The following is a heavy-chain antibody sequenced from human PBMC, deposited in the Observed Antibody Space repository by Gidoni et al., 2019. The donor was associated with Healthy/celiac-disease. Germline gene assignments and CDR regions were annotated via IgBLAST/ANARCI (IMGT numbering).Heavy chain of an antibody. J-gene: IGHJ6*02. CDR3: ARDPQAGGRIQLWFYYYYGMDV. V-gene: IGHV1-46*01. Sequence: QVQLVQSGAEGKKPGASVKVSCKASGYTFTISYMHWVRQSPGQGLEWMGLINPSGGSTSYAQKFQGRVTMTRDTSTSTVYMELSSLRSEDTAVYYCARDPQAGGRIQLWFYYYYGMDVWGQGTTVTVSS. CDR2: INPSGGST. CDR1: GYTFTISY. D-gene: IGHD5-18*01.